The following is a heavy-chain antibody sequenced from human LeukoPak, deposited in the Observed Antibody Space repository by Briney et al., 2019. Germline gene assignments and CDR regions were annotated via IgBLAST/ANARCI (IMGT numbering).Heavy chain of an antibody. D-gene: IGHD3-9*01. V-gene: IGHV1-69*06. Sequence: SVKVSCEASGGTFSSYAISWVRQAPGQGLEWMGGIIPIFGTANYAQKFQGRVTITADKSTSTAYMVLSSLRSEDTAVYYCARATVLRYFDWLLRENWFDPWGQGTLVTVSS. J-gene: IGHJ5*02. CDR1: GGTFSSYA. CDR2: IIPIFGTA. CDR3: ARATVLRYFDWLLRENWFDP.